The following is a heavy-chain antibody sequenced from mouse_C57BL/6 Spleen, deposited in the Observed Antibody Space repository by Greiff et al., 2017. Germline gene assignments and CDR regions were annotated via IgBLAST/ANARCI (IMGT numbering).Heavy chain of an antibody. D-gene: IGHD4-1*02. CDR2: ISEGGSYT. Sequence: DVRLVESGGGLVKPGGSLKLSGAASGFTFSSYAMSWVRQTPDKRLEWVATISEGGSYTYYPDNVKGRFTISGDNAKKNLYLHMSHLKSEDTASYYCAREGFNWDWYFAVWGTGTTVTVSA. CDR1: GFTFSSYA. CDR3: AREGFNWDWYFAV. J-gene: IGHJ1*03. V-gene: IGHV5-4*01.